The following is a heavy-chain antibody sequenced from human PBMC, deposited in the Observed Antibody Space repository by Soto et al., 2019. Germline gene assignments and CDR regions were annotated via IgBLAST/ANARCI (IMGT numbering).Heavy chain of an antibody. Sequence: EVQLVESGGGLVQPGGSLRLSCAASGFTFSSYWMHWVRQAPGKGLVWVSRINSDGSSTFYADSVKGRFTISRDNAKNPCYLQMNSLRAEARAVFYCAISPLTPFAFWGQGALVTVSS. CDR2: INSDGSST. CDR3: AISPLTPFAF. D-gene: IGHD3-3*01. CDR1: GFTFSSYW. J-gene: IGHJ1*01. V-gene: IGHV3-74*01.